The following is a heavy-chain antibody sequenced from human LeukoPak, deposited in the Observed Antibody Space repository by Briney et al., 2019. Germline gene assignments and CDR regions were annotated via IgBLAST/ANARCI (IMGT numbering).Heavy chain of an antibody. CDR1: GFTFSSYE. CDR3: ARGAGYCSSTSCPGPFDY. V-gene: IGHV3-48*03. CDR2: ISSSGSTI. Sequence: GGSLRLSCAASGFTFSSYEMNWVRQAPGEGLEWVSYISSSGSTIYYADSVKGRFTISRDNAKNSLYLQMNSLRAEDTAVYYCARGAGYCSSTSCPGPFDYSGQGTLVTVSS. D-gene: IGHD2-2*01. J-gene: IGHJ4*02.